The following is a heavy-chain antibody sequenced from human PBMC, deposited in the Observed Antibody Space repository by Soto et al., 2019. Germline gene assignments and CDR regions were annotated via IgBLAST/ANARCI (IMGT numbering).Heavy chain of an antibody. CDR3: ASKFGELLADAFDI. D-gene: IGHD3-10*01. CDR1: NTSVRSPKW. J-gene: IGHJ3*02. Sequence: PSDTIYLTCTLFNTSVRSPKWGNMVRQAPGKGLEWIGEIYHSGSINHNPSLKSRVTMSVDKSNNQFSLKMTSVTAADTAVYYCASKFGELLADAFDIWGQGTVVT. V-gene: IGHV4-4*02. CDR2: IYHSGSI.